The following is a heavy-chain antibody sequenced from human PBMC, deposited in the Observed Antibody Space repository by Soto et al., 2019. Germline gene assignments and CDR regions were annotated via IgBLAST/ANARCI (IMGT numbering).Heavy chain of an antibody. CDR2: ISDSSGTI. D-gene: IGHD5-12*01. CDR1: GFTFSSYS. Sequence: EVQLVESGGGLVQPGGSPRVSCAASGFTFSSYSMNWVRQAPGKGLEWLSYISDSSGTIYYAASVKGRFIISRDNAKNSLYLQMNRLRDDETAVYYCARGGVATIFGDSWGQGTLVTVSS. V-gene: IGHV3-48*02. J-gene: IGHJ4*02. CDR3: ARGGVATIFGDS.